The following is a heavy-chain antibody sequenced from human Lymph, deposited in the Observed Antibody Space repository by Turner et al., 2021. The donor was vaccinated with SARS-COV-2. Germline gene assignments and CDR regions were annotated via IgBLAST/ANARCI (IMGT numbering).Heavy chain of an antibody. CDR1: GYTFTSYG. D-gene: IGHD6-19*01. Sequence: QVQLVQSGAEVKKPVASVKVSCKASGYTFTSYGISWVRQAPGQGLEWMGWISVYNGNTNYAQKLQGRVTMTTDTSTSTAYMELRSLRSDDTAVYYCARFTASIEVTGRYFDYWGQGTLVTVSS. V-gene: IGHV1-18*01. CDR2: ISVYNGNT. J-gene: IGHJ4*02. CDR3: ARFTASIEVTGRYFDY.